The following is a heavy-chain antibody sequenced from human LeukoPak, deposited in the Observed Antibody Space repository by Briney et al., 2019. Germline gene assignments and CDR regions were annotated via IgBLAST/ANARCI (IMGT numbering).Heavy chain of an antibody. Sequence: ASVKVSCKASVYTFTSYDINWVRQATGQGLEWMGWMNPNSGNTGYAQKFQGRVTMTRNTSISTAYMELSSLRSEDTAVYYCARAFSLLIAGAFDPWGQGTLVTVSS. J-gene: IGHJ5*02. CDR3: ARAFSLLIAGAFDP. CDR1: VYTFTSYD. V-gene: IGHV1-8*01. CDR2: MNPNSGNT. D-gene: IGHD6-19*01.